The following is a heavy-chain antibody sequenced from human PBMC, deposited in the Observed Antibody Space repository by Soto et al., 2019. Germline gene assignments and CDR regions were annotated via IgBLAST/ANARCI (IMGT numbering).Heavy chain of an antibody. CDR3: ARDLTIFGVVIPDY. CDR1: GCNFSSYA. Sequence: TGGSLRLSCAAAGCNFSSYAMHWVRQAPGKGLEWVAVISYDGSNKYYADSVKGRFTISRDNSKNTLYLQMNSLRAEDTAVYYCARDLTIFGVVIPDYWGQGTLVTVSS. D-gene: IGHD3-3*01. J-gene: IGHJ4*02. V-gene: IGHV3-30-3*01. CDR2: ISYDGSNK.